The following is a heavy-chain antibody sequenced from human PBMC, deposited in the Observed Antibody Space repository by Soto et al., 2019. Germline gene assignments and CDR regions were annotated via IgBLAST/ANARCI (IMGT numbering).Heavy chain of an antibody. V-gene: IGHV4-39*02. CDR3: ARDSYRKDVGGY. D-gene: IGHD5-18*01. CDR2: IYYSGST. CDR1: GGSISSSSYY. Sequence: QLQLQESGPGLVKPSETLSLTCTVSGGSISSSSYYWGWIRQPPGEGLEWIGSIYYSGSTYYKPSLKSRVTISVDTSKNQFSLKLSSVTTADTAVYYSARDSYRKDVGGYWGQGTLVTVAS. J-gene: IGHJ4*02.